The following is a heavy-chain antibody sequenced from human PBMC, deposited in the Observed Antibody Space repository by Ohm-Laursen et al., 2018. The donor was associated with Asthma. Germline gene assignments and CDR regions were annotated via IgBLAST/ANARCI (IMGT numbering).Heavy chain of an antibody. J-gene: IGHJ4*02. D-gene: IGHD3-9*01. CDR1: GFTFSNYA. Sequence: GSLRLSCTASGFTFSNYAMIWVRQAPGKGLEWVSGISVGGSTYYGDSVRGRFTISRDNSKNTLYLHMNIVRAEDTAVYYCAKDDATYSDILTGYSDHWGQGTLVTVSA. V-gene: IGHV3-23*01. CDR2: ISVGGST. CDR3: AKDDATYSDILTGYSDH.